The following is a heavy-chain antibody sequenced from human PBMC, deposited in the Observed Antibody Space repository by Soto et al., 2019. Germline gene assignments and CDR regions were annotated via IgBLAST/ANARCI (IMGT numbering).Heavy chain of an antibody. D-gene: IGHD3-3*01. CDR3: ARVFVDFWSGARGLTDY. J-gene: IGHJ4*02. CDR2: ISAYNGNT. CDR1: GYTFTSYG. Sequence: QVQLVQSGAEVKKPGASVKFSCKASGYTFTSYGISWVRQAPGQGLEWMGWISAYNGNTNYAQKLQGRVTMTTDTSTRTAYMELRSLRSDDTAVYYCARVFVDFWSGARGLTDYWGQGTLVTVSS. V-gene: IGHV1-18*01.